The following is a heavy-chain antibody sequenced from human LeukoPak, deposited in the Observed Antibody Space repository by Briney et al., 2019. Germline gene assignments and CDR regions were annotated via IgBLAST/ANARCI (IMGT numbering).Heavy chain of an antibody. CDR1: GYTFTSYY. CDR2: INPSGGST. V-gene: IGHV1-46*01. J-gene: IGHJ4*02. CDR3: ARGIIAAAGTDPGFDY. Sequence: GASVKVSCKASGYTFTSYYMHWVRQAPRQGLEWMGIINPSGGSTSYAQKFQGRVTMTRDTSTSTVYMELSSLRSEDTAVYYCARGIIAAAGTDPGFDYWGQGTLVTVSS. D-gene: IGHD6-13*01.